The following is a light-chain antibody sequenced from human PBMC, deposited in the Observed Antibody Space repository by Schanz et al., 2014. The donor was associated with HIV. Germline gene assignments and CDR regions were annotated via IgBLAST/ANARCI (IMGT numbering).Light chain of an antibody. V-gene: IGLV2-11*01. CDR2: DVG. Sequence: QFALTQPRSVSGSPGQSITISCTGTSSDIGAFNFVSWYQHHPGKAPKVIIYDVGKRPSGVSNRFSGSKSGNTASLTISGLRAEDEADYYCQSYDSSLSVVVFGGGTKLTVL. CDR1: SSDIGAFNF. CDR3: QSYDSSLSVVV. J-gene: IGLJ2*01.